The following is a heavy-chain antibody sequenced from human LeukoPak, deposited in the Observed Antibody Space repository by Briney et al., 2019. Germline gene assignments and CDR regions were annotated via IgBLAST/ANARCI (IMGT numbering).Heavy chain of an antibody. CDR1: GFSFSTYS. CDR2: ISRTSSYI. V-gene: IGHV3-21*01. Sequence: GGSLRLSCAAAGFSFSTYSMNWVRQTPGKGLEWVSSISRTSSYIYYADSVKGRFTLSRDNGKNSLYPQMNSLRAEDTAVYYCARDKIYGDYGGVTLDYWGQGTLVTVSS. CDR3: ARDKIYGDYGGVTLDY. J-gene: IGHJ4*02. D-gene: IGHD4-17*01.